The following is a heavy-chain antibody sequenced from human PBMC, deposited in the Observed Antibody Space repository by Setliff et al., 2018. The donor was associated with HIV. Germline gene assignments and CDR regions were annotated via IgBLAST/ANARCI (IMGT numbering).Heavy chain of an antibody. V-gene: IGHV4-34*01. Sequence: SETLSLTCAVYGPSFSGYYWNWIRQFPGKSLEWIGEINHSGTTNYSPSFKSRLNISVDVSKNQFSLRLASLSAADTAAYFCAAKPMMRGRPFAFWGQATLVTSPQ. CDR1: GPSFSGYY. CDR3: AAKPMMRGRPFAF. CDR2: INHSGTT. J-gene: IGHJ4*02. D-gene: IGHD3-10*01.